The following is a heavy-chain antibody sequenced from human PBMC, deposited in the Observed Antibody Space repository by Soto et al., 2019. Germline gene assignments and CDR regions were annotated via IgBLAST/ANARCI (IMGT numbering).Heavy chain of an antibody. Sequence: QVQLVQSGAEVKKPGASVKVSCKASGYTFTSYGISWVRQAPGQGLEWMGWISAYDGNTNYAQKLQGTVTMTTDTAPMTAHMELRSLRSDDTAAYYCARDTGYSRAAWQFDPWGQGTLVTVSS. CDR2: ISAYDGNT. CDR1: GYTFTSYG. J-gene: IGHJ5*02. D-gene: IGHD6-13*01. CDR3: ARDTGYSRAAWQFDP. V-gene: IGHV1-18*01.